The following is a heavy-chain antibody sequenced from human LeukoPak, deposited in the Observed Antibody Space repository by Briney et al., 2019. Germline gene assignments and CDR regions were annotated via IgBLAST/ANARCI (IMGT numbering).Heavy chain of an antibody. J-gene: IGHJ4*02. CDR2: IYTSGRT. Sequence: SQTLSLTCTVSGGSISSGSYYWSWIRQPAGKGLEWIGRIYTSGRTTSNPSLKSRVTISLDTYKNQFSLKLSSVTAADTAVYYCARLVPAAIWGQGTLVTVSS. CDR1: GGSISSGSYY. D-gene: IGHD2-2*01. CDR3: ARLVPAAI. V-gene: IGHV4-61*02.